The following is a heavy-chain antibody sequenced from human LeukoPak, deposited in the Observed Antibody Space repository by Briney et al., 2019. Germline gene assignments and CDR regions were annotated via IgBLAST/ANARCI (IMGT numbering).Heavy chain of an antibody. CDR1: VGSFCAYY. V-gene: IGHV4-34*12. Sequence: SESLSLTCAVYVGSFCAYYWRWIRHPPGKGLVWIGEMIHCGRHNLNTSLKGRVPLPVDQSKNHLSLKLSSVTAADTAVYYCARQGVITNSFDYWGQGTLVTVSS. CDR2: MIHCGRH. D-gene: IGHD3-22*01. J-gene: IGHJ4*02. CDR3: ARQGVITNSFDY.